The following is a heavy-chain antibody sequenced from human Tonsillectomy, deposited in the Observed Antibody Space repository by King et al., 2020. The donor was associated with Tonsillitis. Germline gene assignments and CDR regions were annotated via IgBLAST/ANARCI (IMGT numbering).Heavy chain of an antibody. CDR2: ISYDGSNK. J-gene: IGHJ6*02. CDR1: GFTFSSYG. CDR3: SKEGYYYGSGSNFVYGMDV. V-gene: IGHV3-30*18. Sequence: VQLVESGGGVVQPGRSLRLSCAASGFTFSSYGMHWVRQAPGKGLEWVAVISYDGSNKYYADSVKGRFTISRDNSKNTLYLQMNSLRAEETAGYYCSKEGYYYGSGSNFVYGMDVWGQGTTVTVSS. D-gene: IGHD3-10*01.